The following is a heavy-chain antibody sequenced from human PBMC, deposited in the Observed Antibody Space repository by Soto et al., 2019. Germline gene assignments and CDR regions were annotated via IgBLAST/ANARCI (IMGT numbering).Heavy chain of an antibody. J-gene: IGHJ4*02. CDR2: IIPIFGTA. D-gene: IGHD3-3*01. CDR3: AREGGITSLL. Sequence: SSVKVSCKASGGTFSSYAISWVRQAPGQGLEWMGGIIPIFGTASFAQKFQGRVTITADESTSTAYMELSSLRSEDTAVYYCAREGGITSLLWGQGTPVTVSS. CDR1: GGTFSSYA. V-gene: IGHV1-69*13.